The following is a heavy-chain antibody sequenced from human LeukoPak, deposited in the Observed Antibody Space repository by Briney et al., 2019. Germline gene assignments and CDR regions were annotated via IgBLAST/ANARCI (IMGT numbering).Heavy chain of an antibody. CDR2: ISYDGSNK. CDR1: GFTFSSYA. CDR3: AGALDSGSYLWDAFDI. J-gene: IGHJ3*02. D-gene: IGHD1-26*01. Sequence: PGRSLRLSCAASGFTFSSYAMHWVRQAPGKGLEWVAVISYDGSNKYYADSVKGRFTISRDNSKNTLYLQMNSLRAEDTAVYYCAGALDSGSYLWDAFDIWGQGTMVTVSS. V-gene: IGHV3-30-3*01.